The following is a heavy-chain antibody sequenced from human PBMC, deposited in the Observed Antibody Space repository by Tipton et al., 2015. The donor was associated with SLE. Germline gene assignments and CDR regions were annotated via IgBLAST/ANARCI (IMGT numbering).Heavy chain of an antibody. CDR1: GGSISSGSYY. CDR2: IYTSGST. CDR3: ARGVIAVAGRYWFDP. J-gene: IGHJ5*02. D-gene: IGHD6-19*01. V-gene: IGHV4-61*02. Sequence: TLSLTCTVSGGSISSGSYYWSWIRQPAGKGLEWIGRIYTSGSTNYNPSLKSRVTISVDTSKNQFSLKRSSVTAADTAVYYCARGVIAVAGRYWFDPWGQGTLVTVSS.